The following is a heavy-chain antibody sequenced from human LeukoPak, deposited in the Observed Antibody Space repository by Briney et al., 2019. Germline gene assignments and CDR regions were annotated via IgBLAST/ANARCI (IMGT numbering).Heavy chain of an antibody. V-gene: IGHV3-53*05. CDR3: AKGGGYEAQYYYYYLDV. CDR2: IYSGGTT. D-gene: IGHD5-12*01. Sequence: GGSLRLSCSASGFTVSRIYMIWARQAPGKGLEWVSVIYSGGTTYYADSVKGLFTVSRDNSKNTLYLQMKRLRAEDTAVYYCAKGGGYEAQYYYYYLDVWGKGTTVTISS. CDR1: GFTVSRIY. J-gene: IGHJ6*03.